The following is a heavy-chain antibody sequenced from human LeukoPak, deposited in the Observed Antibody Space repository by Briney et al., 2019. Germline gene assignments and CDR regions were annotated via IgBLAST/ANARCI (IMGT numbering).Heavy chain of an antibody. V-gene: IGHV4-59*01. Sequence: SETLSLTCTVSGGSISSYHWSWIRQPPGKGLEWIGYIYYSGSTNYNPSLKSRVTISVDTSKNQFSLKLSSVTAADTAVYYCARDQGILTGSLYYYYGMDVWGQGTTVTVSS. CDR2: IYYSGST. J-gene: IGHJ6*02. CDR1: GGSISSYH. CDR3: ARDQGILTGSLYYYYGMDV. D-gene: IGHD3-9*01.